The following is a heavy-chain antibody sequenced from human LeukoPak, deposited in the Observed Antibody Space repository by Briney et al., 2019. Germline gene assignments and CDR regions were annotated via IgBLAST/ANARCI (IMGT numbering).Heavy chain of an antibody. CDR2: ISRTTNYT. V-gene: IGHV3-21*01. CDR3: TRVSYADGGYFDY. J-gene: IGHJ4*02. Sequence: PGRSLRLSCAASGFTFSSYYMNWVRQAPGKGLEWVSSISRTTNYTYYTDSVKGRFTISRDNAKNSLYLQMNSLTAEDTAVYYCTRVSYADGGYFDYWGQGTLVTVSS. CDR1: GFTFSSYY. D-gene: IGHD3-16*01.